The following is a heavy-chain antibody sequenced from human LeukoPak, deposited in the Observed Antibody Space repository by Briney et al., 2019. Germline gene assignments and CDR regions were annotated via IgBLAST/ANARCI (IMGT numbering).Heavy chain of an antibody. D-gene: IGHD6-19*01. CDR1: GYTFSSCA. J-gene: IGHJ4*02. V-gene: IGHV1-3*01. CDR3: AREGIAVAGDFDY. CDR2: INAGNGNT. Sequence: ASVKVSCKASGYTFSSCAINWVRQAPGQGLEWMGWINAGNGNTKYSQKFQGRVTITRDTSASTAYMELSSLRSEDTAVYYCAREGIAVAGDFDYWGQGTLVTVSS.